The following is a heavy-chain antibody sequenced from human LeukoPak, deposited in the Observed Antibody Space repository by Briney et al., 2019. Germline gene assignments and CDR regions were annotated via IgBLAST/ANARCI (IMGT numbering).Heavy chain of an antibody. J-gene: IGHJ6*03. D-gene: IGHD3-10*01. V-gene: IGHV4-61*02. CDR2: IYTSGST. CDR3: AREDGSGSSYYYYYYYMDV. CDR1: GGSISRGTYY. Sequence: SSETLSLTCAVSGGSISRGTYYWTWIRQPAGKGLEYIGRIYTSGSTNYNPSLKSRVTISVDTSKNQFSLKLSSVTAADTAVYYCAREDGSGSSYYYYYYYMDVWGKGTTVTVSS.